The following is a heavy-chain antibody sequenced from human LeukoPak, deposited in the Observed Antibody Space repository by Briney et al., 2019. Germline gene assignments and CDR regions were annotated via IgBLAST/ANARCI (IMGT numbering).Heavy chain of an antibody. CDR1: GFTFSSYG. CDR2: IRYDGSNK. Sequence: GGSLRLSCAASGFTFSSYGMHWVRQAPGKGLEWVAFIRYDGSNKYYADSVKGRFTISRDNSKNTLYLQMNSLRAEDTAVYYCAKDWSTYYDSSGLLSPPDYWGQGTLVTVSS. D-gene: IGHD3-22*01. CDR3: AKDWSTYYDSSGLLSPPDY. V-gene: IGHV3-30*02. J-gene: IGHJ4*02.